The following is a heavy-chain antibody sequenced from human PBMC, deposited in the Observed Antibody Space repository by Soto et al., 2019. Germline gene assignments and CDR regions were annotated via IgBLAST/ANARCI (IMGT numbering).Heavy chain of an antibody. CDR1: GFTFSNAW. D-gene: IGHD6-13*01. Sequence: GGSLRLSCAASGFTFSNAWMSWVRQAPGKGLEWVGRIKSKTDGVTTDYAAPVKGRFTISRDDSKNTLYLQMNSLKTEDTAVYYCTTDGGPSIAAAASWDYYGMDVWGQGTTVTVSS. CDR2: IKSKTDGVTT. CDR3: TTDGGPSIAAAASWDYYGMDV. J-gene: IGHJ6*02. V-gene: IGHV3-15*01.